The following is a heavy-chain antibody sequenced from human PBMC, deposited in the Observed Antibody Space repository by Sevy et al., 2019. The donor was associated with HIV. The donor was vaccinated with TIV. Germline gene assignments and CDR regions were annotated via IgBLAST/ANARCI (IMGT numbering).Heavy chain of an antibody. CDR3: ARGGGRTDWGMDV. CDR1: GGSTSTYY. J-gene: IGHJ6*02. D-gene: IGHD1-1*01. CDR2: ISDSGFS. Sequence: HSETLSLTCTVSGGSTSTYYWNWIRQHPGKGLEWIGYISDSGFSNDNPSLRSRVTISIDTSQNQFSLRLTSVSAADTAVYYCARGGGRTDWGMDVWGPGTTVTVSS. V-gene: IGHV4-59*01.